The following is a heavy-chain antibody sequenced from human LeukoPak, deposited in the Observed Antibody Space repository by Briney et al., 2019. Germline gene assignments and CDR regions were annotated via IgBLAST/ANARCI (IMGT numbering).Heavy chain of an antibody. CDR2: IYYSGST. CDR1: GGSISSYY. Sequence: PSETLSLTCTVSGGSISSYYWTCIRQPPGEGLEWIGYIYYSGSTNYNPSLESRVTISVDTSQNQFSLKLNSVTAADTAVYYCATNAGGFREAPFDYWGQGNLVTVSS. D-gene: IGHD5-12*01. V-gene: IGHV4-59*01. J-gene: IGHJ4*02. CDR3: ATNAGGFREAPFDY.